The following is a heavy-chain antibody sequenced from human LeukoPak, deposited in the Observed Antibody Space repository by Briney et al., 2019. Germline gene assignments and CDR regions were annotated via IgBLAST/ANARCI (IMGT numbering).Heavy chain of an antibody. CDR3: ARAAGKENGYDFWFEH. J-gene: IGHJ5*02. CDR1: GFTFSSYT. V-gene: IGHV3-30*04. Sequence: GGSLRLSCAASGFTFSSYTMSWVRQAPGKGLEWVAVISYDGGKQYYADSVKGRFTISRDNSKSTLYLQMNSLRAEDTAVYYCARAAGKENGYDFWFEHWGQGTLVTVSS. CDR2: ISYDGGKQ. D-gene: IGHD3-3*01.